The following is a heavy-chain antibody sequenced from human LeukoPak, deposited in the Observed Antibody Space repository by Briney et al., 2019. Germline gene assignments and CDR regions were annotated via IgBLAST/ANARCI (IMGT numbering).Heavy chain of an antibody. CDR3: AREEPAAINWFDP. CDR1: GGTFSSYA. J-gene: IGHJ5*02. V-gene: IGHV1-69*01. D-gene: IGHD2-2*02. CDR2: IIPIFGTA. Sequence: PVMVSCKASGGTFSSYAISWVRQAPGQGLEWMGGIIPIFGTANYAQKFQGRVTITADESTSTAYMELSSLRSEDTAVYYCAREEPAAINWFDPWGQGTLVTVSS.